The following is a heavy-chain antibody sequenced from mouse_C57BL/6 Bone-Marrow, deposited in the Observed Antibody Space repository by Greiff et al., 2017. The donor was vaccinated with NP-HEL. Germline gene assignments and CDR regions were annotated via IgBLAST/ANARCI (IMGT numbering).Heavy chain of an antibody. V-gene: IGHV5-16*01. CDR3: ARDDEGFAY. CDR1: GFTFSDYY. J-gene: IGHJ3*01. CDR2: INYDGSST. Sequence: EVQRVESEGGLVQPGSSMKLSCTASGFTFSDYYMAWVRQVPEKGLEWVANINYDGSSTYYLDSLKSRFIISRDNAKNILYLQMSSLKSEDTATYYCARDDEGFAYWGQGTLVTVSA.